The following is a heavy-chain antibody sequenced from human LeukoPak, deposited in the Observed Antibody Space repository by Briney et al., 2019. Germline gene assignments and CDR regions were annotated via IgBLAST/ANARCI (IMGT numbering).Heavy chain of an antibody. Sequence: PSETLSLTCTVSGGSISGSSYYWGWIRQPPGKGLEWIGTIYYKGTTYYNPSLKSRVTISVDTSKNQFSLKLSSVTAADTAVYYCASAGIQPPGRGHNWFDPWGQGTLVTVSS. D-gene: IGHD5-18*01. CDR2: IYYKGTT. CDR3: ASAGIQPPGRGHNWFDP. J-gene: IGHJ5*02. CDR1: GGSISGSSYY. V-gene: IGHV4-39*01.